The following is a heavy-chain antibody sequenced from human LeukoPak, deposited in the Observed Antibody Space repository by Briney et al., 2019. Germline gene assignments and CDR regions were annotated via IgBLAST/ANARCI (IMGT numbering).Heavy chain of an antibody. CDR2: ISGSGGST. Sequence: PGGSLRLSCAASGFTFSSYAMSWVRQAPGKGLEWVSAISGSGGSTYYADSVKGRFTISRDNSKNTLYLQMNSLKTEDTAVYYCTTDILTGYYSDVDYWGQGTLVTVSS. D-gene: IGHD3-9*01. V-gene: IGHV3-23*01. J-gene: IGHJ4*02. CDR3: TTDILTGYYSDVDY. CDR1: GFTFSSYA.